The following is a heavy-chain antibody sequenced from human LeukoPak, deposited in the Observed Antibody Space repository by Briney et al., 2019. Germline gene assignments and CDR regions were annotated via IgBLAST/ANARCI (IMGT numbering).Heavy chain of an antibody. D-gene: IGHD5-12*01. J-gene: IGHJ3*02. CDR2: IRSKANSYAT. CDR3: LRSDDAFDI. V-gene: IGHV3-73*01. Sequence: GGSLRLSCATSGFTFSGSAMHWVRQASGKGLEWVGRIRSKANSYATAYAASVKGRFTISRDDSKNTAYLQMNSLKTEDTAVYYCLRSDDAFDIWGQGTMVTVSS. CDR1: GFTFSGSA.